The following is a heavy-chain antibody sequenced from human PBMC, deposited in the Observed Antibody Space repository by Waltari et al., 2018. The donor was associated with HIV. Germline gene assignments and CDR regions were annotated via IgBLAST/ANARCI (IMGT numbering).Heavy chain of an antibody. V-gene: IGHV4-39*01. CDR3: ARHALRVGAAYWSFDL. J-gene: IGHJ2*01. CDR1: GDSIHNSNLF. Sequence: QLQLKESGPGLVKPSETLSLTCTVPGDSIHNSNLFWAWIRQPPGKGLEWIGRIYYSGSTYYNPSLKSRVTISVDTSKNQFSLKVNSVTAADTAVYYCARHALRVGAAYWSFDLWGRGTLVTVSS. D-gene: IGHD1-26*01. CDR2: IYYSGST.